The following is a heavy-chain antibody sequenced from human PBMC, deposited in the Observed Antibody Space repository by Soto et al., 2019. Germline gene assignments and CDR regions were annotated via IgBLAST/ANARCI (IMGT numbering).Heavy chain of an antibody. CDR3: ARVGYFDWKTYFDY. D-gene: IGHD3-9*01. J-gene: IGHJ4*02. CDR1: GFTFSSYW. Sequence: PGGSLRLSCAASGFTFSSYWMSWVRQAPGKGLEWVANIKQDGSEKYYVDSVKGRFTISRDNAKNSLYLQMNSLRAEDTAVYYCARVGYFDWKTYFDYWGQGNLVTVSS. V-gene: IGHV3-7*03. CDR2: IKQDGSEK.